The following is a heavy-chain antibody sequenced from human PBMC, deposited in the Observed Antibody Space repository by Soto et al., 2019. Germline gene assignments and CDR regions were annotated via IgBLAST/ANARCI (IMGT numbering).Heavy chain of an antibody. CDR3: ARPDYYDTTGYYED. J-gene: IGHJ4*02. Sequence: VQLVESGGGXXXXGGXLXXXXAAXGFIFSRYNMNWVRQAPGKGLEWVAYISRSGSTIYYAGSVKGRFTISRDNTKNSLYLQMNSLRVEDTALYYCARPDYYDTTGYYEDWGQGTQVTVSS. CDR1: GFIFSRYN. D-gene: IGHD3-22*01. V-gene: IGHV3-48*01. CDR2: ISRSGSTI.